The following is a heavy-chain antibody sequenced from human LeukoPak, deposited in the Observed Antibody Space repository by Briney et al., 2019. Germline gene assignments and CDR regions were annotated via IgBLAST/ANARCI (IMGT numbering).Heavy chain of an antibody. J-gene: IGHJ6*04. CDR1: GYTFTSYY. D-gene: IGHD2-15*01. CDR3: ARDGGYCSGDSCSTYYYYGMDV. V-gene: IGHV1-46*01. CDR2: INPSGGST. Sequence: ASVKVSCKASGYTFTSYYMHWVRQAPGQGLEWMGIINPSGGSTSYAQKFQRRVTMTRDTSTSTVYMELSSLRSEDMAVYYCARDGGYCSGDSCSTYYYYGMDVWGKATTVTVSS.